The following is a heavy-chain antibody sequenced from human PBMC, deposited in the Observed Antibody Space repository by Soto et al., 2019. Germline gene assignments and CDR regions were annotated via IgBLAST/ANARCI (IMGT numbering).Heavy chain of an antibody. CDR3: ARGPDLGWD. CDR1: GGSISSSHW. D-gene: IGHD2-21*01. J-gene: IGHJ4*02. CDR2: IYHTGTT. V-gene: IGHV4-4*02. Sequence: QLQLQESGPGLVKPSGTLSLTCAVSGGSISSSHWWSWVRQPPGKGLEWIGEIYHTGTTNYNPSLKRRITMSRDNSNNQLSLILSSVTAADTAVYYCARGPDLGWDWGQGTLVTVSS.